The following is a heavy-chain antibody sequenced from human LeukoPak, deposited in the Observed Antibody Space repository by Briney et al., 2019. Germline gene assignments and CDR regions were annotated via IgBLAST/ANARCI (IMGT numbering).Heavy chain of an antibody. J-gene: IGHJ5*02. D-gene: IGHD3-22*01. CDR1: GGSISGYY. CDR3: ARVGRYYYDSSGYYRKGWFDP. Sequence: SETLSLTCTVSGGSISGYYWSWIRQPPGKGLEWIGYIYYSGSTNYNPSLKSRVTISVDTSKNQFSLKLSSVTAADTAVYYCARVGRYYYDSSGYYRKGWFDPWGQGTLVTVSS. V-gene: IGHV4-59*01. CDR2: IYYSGST.